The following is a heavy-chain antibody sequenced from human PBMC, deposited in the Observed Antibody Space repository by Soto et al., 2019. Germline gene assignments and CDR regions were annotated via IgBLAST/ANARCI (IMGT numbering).Heavy chain of an antibody. Sequence: QVQLVQSGAEVKKPGSSVKVSCKASGGTFSSYAISWVRQAPGQGHECMGGLIPIFGTATYAQKLEGRDTITEDEYATSVYMELSTMRSEDTAVDYCSRYRLGYCSGGSCREYGIDVWGQGTMVTFSS. D-gene: IGHD2-15*01. J-gene: IGHJ6*01. CDR3: SRYRLGYCSGGSCREYGIDV. CDR2: LIPIFGTA. CDR1: GGTFSSYA. V-gene: IGHV1-69*01.